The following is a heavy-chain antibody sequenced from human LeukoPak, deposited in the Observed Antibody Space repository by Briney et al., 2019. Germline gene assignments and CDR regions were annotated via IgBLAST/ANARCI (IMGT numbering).Heavy chain of an antibody. CDR3: ARGGGRKYSSSWYYFDY. Sequence: PSETLSLTRTVSGGSISSYYWSWIRQPPGKGLEWIGYIYYSGSTNYNPSLKSRVTISVDTSKNQFSLKLSSVTAADTAVYYCARGGGRKYSSSWYYFDYWGQGTLVTVSS. CDR1: GGSISSYY. V-gene: IGHV4-59*01. D-gene: IGHD6-13*01. CDR2: IYYSGST. J-gene: IGHJ4*02.